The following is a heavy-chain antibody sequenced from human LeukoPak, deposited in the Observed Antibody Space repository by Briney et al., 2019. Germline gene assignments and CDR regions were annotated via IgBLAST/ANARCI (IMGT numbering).Heavy chain of an antibody. J-gene: IGHJ4*02. D-gene: IGHD2-21*02. CDR3: ARASPADLAPFDY. CDR1: GGSFSGYY. CDR2: IYYSGST. V-gene: IGHV4-30-4*08. Sequence: SETLSLTCAVYGGSFSGYYWSWIRQPPGKGLEWIGYIYYSGSTYYNPSLKSRVTISVDTSKNQFSLKLSSVTAADTAVYYCARASPADLAPFDYWGQGTLVTVSS.